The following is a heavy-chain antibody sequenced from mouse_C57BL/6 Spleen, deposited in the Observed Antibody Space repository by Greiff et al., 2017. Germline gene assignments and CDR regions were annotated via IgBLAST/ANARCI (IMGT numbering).Heavy chain of an antibody. CDR1: GYTFTDYE. D-gene: IGHD1-1*01. Sequence: QVQLQQSGAELVRPGASVTLSCKASGYTFTDYEMHWVKQTPVHGLEWIGAIDPETGGTAYKQKFKGKAILTADKSSSTAYMELRSLTSEDSAVYYCTRRNTTVNFDYWGQGTTLTVSS. J-gene: IGHJ2*01. V-gene: IGHV1-15*01. CDR3: TRRNTTVNFDY. CDR2: IDPETGGT.